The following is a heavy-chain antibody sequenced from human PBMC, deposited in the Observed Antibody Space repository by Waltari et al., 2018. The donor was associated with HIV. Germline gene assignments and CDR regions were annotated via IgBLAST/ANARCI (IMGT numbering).Heavy chain of an antibody. D-gene: IGHD1-26*01. CDR3: ATGPLEVGATHLFQH. CDR1: GFTFADTW. Sequence: MESGGGLVKPGESLRLTCATSGFTFADTWMHWLRQSPGKGLEWLGRIRSATDGGTIDYAAPVKGRFTISRDDSISTTSLQMKGLQAADSGVYLCATGPLEVGATHLFQHWGRGTLVTVSS. J-gene: IGHJ1*01. V-gene: IGHV3-15*01. CDR2: IRSATDGGTI.